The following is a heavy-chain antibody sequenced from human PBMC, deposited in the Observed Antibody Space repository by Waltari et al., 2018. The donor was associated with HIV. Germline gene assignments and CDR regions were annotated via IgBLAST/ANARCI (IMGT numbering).Heavy chain of an antibody. CDR1: GGSISSSSYY. J-gene: IGHJ4*02. D-gene: IGHD2-2*01. CDR2: IYYSGST. V-gene: IGHV4-39*01. Sequence: QLQLQESGPGLVKPSETLSLTCTVSGGSISSSSYYWGWIRQPPGKGLEWIGSIYYSGSTYYNPSLKSRVTISVDTSKNQFSLKLSSVTAADTAVYYCARMVQECYVDYWGQGTLVTVSS. CDR3: ARMVQECYVDY.